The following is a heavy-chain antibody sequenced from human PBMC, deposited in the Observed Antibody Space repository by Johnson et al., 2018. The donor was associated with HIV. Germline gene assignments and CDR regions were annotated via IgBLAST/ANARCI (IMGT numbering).Heavy chain of an antibody. D-gene: IGHD3-10*01. V-gene: IGHV3-20*04. CDR3: AREVEITMVQGVIIGDAFDI. CDR2: INWNGGST. Sequence: EVQLVESGGGVERPGGSLRLSCLASGFTFDDYGMSWVRQPPGKGLEWVSGINWNGGSTDYADSVQGRFTISIDNAKNSLYLQMNSLRAEDTALYYCAREVEITMVQGVIIGDAFDIWGQGTMVTVSS. CDR1: GFTFDDYG. J-gene: IGHJ3*02.